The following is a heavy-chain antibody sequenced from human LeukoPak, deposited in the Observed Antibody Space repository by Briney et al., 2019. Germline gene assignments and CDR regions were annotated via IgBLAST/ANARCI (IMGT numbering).Heavy chain of an antibody. CDR3: ARGRIVVVPYFDY. D-gene: IGHD2-2*01. Sequence: ASVKVSCKASGYTFTGYYMHWVRQAPGQGLEWMGRINPNSGGTNYAQKFQGRVTMTRDTSISTAYMELSRLRSDDTAVYYCARGRIVVVPYFDYWGQGTLVTVSS. V-gene: IGHV1-2*02. J-gene: IGHJ4*02. CDR2: INPNSGGT. CDR1: GYTFTGYY.